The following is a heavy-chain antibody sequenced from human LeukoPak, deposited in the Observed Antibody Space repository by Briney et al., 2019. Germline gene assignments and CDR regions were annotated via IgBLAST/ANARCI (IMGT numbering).Heavy chain of an antibody. CDR3: ARHPTVVNPFDS. V-gene: IGHV4-34*01. J-gene: IGHJ4*02. Sequence: SETLSLTCAVYGGSFSGYYWSWIRQPPGKGLEWIGEINHSGSTNYNPSFKSRVTISLDTSKNQFSLKLSSVTAADTAVYYCARHPTVVNPFDSWGQGALVTVSS. CDR2: INHSGST. D-gene: IGHD4-23*01. CDR1: GGSFSGYY.